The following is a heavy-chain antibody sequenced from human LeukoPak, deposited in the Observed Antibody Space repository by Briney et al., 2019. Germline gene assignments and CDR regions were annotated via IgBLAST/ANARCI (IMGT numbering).Heavy chain of an antibody. Sequence: GGSLRLSCAASGFTFSNYWMSWVRQAPGKGLEWVAKIKQDGSEKYYVDSVKGRFTISRDNAKNSLCLQMDSLRAEDTAVYYCARKGTDSSWRPFDTWGQGTMVTVSS. V-gene: IGHV3-7*01. CDR2: IKQDGSEK. CDR3: ARKGTDSSWRPFDT. J-gene: IGHJ3*02. D-gene: IGHD6-13*01. CDR1: GFTFSNYW.